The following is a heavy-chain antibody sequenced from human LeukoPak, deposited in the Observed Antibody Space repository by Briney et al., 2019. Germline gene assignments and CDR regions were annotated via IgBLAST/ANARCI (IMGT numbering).Heavy chain of an antibody. Sequence: PGGSLRLSCAASGFTFSDYYMNWIRQAPGKGLEWVSYISSSGSSIYYADSVKGRFTISRDNAKNSLYLQMNSLRAEDTAVYYCAISSVINEGTLDHWGQGTLVTVSS. CDR1: GFTFSDYY. V-gene: IGHV3-11*01. D-gene: IGHD4-23*01. CDR2: ISSSGSSI. J-gene: IGHJ4*02. CDR3: AISSVINEGTLDH.